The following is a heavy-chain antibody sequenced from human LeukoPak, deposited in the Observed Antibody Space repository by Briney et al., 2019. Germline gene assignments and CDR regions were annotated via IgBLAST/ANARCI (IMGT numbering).Heavy chain of an antibody. J-gene: IGHJ5*02. D-gene: IGHD2/OR15-2a*01. V-gene: IGHV3-13*01. Sequence: GGSLRLSCTASGFTFSTYEMHWVRQATGKGLEWASAIGVTGKTYYLASVEGRFTISRENAKSSVYLQMNSLGAGDTAVYYCARDLGTGTAYTNRFDLWGQGTLVTVSS. CDR1: GFTFSTYE. CDR2: IGVTGKT. CDR3: ARDLGTGTAYTNRFDL.